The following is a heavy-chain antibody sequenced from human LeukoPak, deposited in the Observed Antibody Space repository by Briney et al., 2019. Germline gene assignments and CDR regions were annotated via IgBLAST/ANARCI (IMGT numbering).Heavy chain of an antibody. D-gene: IGHD5-12*01. V-gene: IGHV1-24*01. CDR3: ATNSGYDFYYFDY. J-gene: IGHJ4*02. CDR2: FDPEDGET. Sequence: ASVKVSCKVSGYTLTELSMHWVRQAPGKGLEWVGGFDPEDGETIYAQKFQGRVTMTEDTSTDTAYMELSSLRSEDTAVYYCATNSGYDFYYFDYWGQGTLVTVSS. CDR1: GYTLTELS.